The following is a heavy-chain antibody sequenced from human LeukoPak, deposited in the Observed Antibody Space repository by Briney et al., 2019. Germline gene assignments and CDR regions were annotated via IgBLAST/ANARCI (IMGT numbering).Heavy chain of an antibody. D-gene: IGHD2-2*01. CDR1: GYTFTGYY. CDR2: MNPNSGDT. Sequence: ASVKVSCKASGYTFTGYYMRWVRQAPGQGLEWMGWMNPNSGDTNYAQKFQGRVTMTRDTSISTAYMELSRLRSDDTAVYYCARLNPPCSSTSCYGYGDYGTGLDPWGQGTLVTVSS. J-gene: IGHJ5*02. V-gene: IGHV1-2*02. CDR3: ARLNPPCSSTSCYGYGDYGTGLDP.